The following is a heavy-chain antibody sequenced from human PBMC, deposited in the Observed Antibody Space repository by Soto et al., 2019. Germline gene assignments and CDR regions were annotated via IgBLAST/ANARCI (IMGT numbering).Heavy chain of an antibody. V-gene: IGHV4-34*01. Sequence: SEALSPTSAVNVGSFSGYSSSWIRQRPGKRLEWIGEINHSGSTNYNPSLKSRVTISVDTSKNQFSLKLSSVTAADTAVYYCARGSMAAAGPLYPKFTGDRDYYYGMDVWGQGTTVTVSS. D-gene: IGHD6-13*01. CDR1: VGSFSGYS. CDR2: INHSGST. CDR3: ARGSMAAAGPLYPKFTGDRDYYYGMDV. J-gene: IGHJ6*02.